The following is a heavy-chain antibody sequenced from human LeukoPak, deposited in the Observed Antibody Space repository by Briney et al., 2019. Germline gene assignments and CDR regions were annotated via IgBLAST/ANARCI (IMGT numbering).Heavy chain of an antibody. V-gene: IGHV3-23*01. J-gene: IGHJ3*02. D-gene: IGHD3-22*01. CDR3: AKHRITMIAVVIRARDAFDI. CDR2: ISGSGGST. CDR1: GFTFSSYA. Sequence: GGSLRLSCAASGFTFSSYAMSWVRQAPGKGLEWVSAISGSGGSTYYADSVKGRFTISRDNSKNTLCLQMNSLRAEDTAVYYCAKHRITMIAVVIRARDAFDIWGQGTMVTVSS.